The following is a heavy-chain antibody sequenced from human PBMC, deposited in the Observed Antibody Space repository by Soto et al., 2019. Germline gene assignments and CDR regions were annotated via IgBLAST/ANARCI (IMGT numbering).Heavy chain of an antibody. D-gene: IGHD6-19*01. V-gene: IGHV1-46*01. Sequence: GASVKVSCKASGYTFTSYYMHWVRQAPGQGLEWKGKINPSGGSKSYAQKFQGRVTMTRDTSTSTVYKELSSLRSEDTAVYYCARTNPGGYSSGWTPRSGYYGMDVWGQGTTVTVSS. CDR1: GYTFTSYY. CDR2: INPSGGSK. CDR3: ARTNPGGYSSGWTPRSGYYGMDV. J-gene: IGHJ6*02.